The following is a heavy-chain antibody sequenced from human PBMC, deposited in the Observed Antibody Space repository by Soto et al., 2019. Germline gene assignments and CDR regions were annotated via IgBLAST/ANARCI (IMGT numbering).Heavy chain of an antibody. D-gene: IGHD2-21*02. CDR1: GGTFSSYA. J-gene: IGHJ4*02. V-gene: IGHV1-3*01. CDR3: ARSIVVGTALDY. Sequence: ASVKVSCKASGGTFSSYAISWVRQAPGQRLEWMGWINAGNGNTKYSQKFQGRVTITRDTSASTAYMELSSLRSEDTAVYYCARSIVVGTALDYWGQGTRVTVSS. CDR2: INAGNGNT.